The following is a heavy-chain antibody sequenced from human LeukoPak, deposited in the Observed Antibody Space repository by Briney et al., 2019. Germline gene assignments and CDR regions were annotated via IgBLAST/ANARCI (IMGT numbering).Heavy chain of an antibody. CDR3: ARDYCSSTSCYTGRYYFDY. CDR2: IYTSGST. D-gene: IGHD2-2*02. V-gene: IGHV4-4*07. CDR1: GGSISSYY. Sequence: PSETLSLTCTVSGGSISSYYWSWIRQPAGKGLEWIGRIYTSGSTNYNPSLKSRVTMSVDTSKNQFSLKLSSVTAADTAVYYCARDYCSSTSCYTGRYYFDYWGQGTLVTVSS. J-gene: IGHJ4*02.